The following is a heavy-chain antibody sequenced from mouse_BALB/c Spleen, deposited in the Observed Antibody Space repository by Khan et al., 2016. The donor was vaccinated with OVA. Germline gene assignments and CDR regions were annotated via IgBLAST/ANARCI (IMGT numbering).Heavy chain of an antibody. Sequence: QVQLKQSGAELARPGASVKMSCKASGYTFTSNTMHWIKQRPGQGLEWIGYINPRSGYTIYTQKFKDKATLTADISSSTAYMQLSSLTSDDSAVYYCARRTTDYAMDYWGEGTSVTVSS. CDR3: ARRTTDYAMDY. CDR1: GYTFTSNT. CDR2: INPRSGYT. J-gene: IGHJ4*01. D-gene: IGHD2-14*01. V-gene: IGHV1-4*01.